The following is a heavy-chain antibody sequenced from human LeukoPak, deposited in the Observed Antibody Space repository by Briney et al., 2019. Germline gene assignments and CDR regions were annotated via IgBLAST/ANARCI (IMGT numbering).Heavy chain of an antibody. J-gene: IGHJ4*02. CDR1: GFTFSSYA. D-gene: IGHD6-19*01. CDR2: ISYDGSNK. CDR3: ARDSSGWPGQNTFDY. Sequence: GGSLRLSCAASGFTFSSYAMHWVRQAPGKGLEWVAVISYDGSNKYYADSVKGRFTISRDNSKNTLYLQMNSLRAEDTAVYYCARDSSGWPGQNTFDYWGQGTLVTVSS. V-gene: IGHV3-30*04.